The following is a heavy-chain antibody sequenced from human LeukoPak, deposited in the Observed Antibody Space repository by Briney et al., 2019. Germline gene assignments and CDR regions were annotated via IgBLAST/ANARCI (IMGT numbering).Heavy chain of an antibody. J-gene: IGHJ4*02. CDR3: AKHSGNYSLHQ. V-gene: IGHV3-23*01. D-gene: IGHD4-23*01. CDR2: IIGSDGTT. Sequence: GGSLRLSCAASGFTFSSYAMSWVRQAPGEGLAWVSIIGSDGTTYYVVSVKGRFTISSDKASNTLYLQMDNLRAEDTALYHCAKHSGNYSLHQWGQGTLVTVSS. CDR1: GFTFSSYA.